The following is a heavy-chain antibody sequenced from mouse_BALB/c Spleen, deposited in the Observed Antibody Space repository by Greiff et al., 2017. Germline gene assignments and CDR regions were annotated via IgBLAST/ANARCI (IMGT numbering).Heavy chain of an antibody. CDR3: TRGIHSDFDY. D-gene: IGHD1-2*01. J-gene: IGHJ2*01. CDR2: IYPGNSDT. V-gene: IGHV1-5*01. CDR1: GYTFTSYW. Sequence: EVQLQQSGAELVKPGASVKLSCKASGYTFTSYWMHWVKQRPGQGLEWIGAIYPGNSDTSYNQKFKGKAKLTAVTSASTAYMELSSLTNEDSAVYYCTRGIHSDFDYWGQGTTLTVSS.